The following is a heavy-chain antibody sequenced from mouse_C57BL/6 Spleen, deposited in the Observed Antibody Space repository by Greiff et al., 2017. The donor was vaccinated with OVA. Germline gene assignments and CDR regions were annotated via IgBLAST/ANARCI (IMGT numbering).Heavy chain of an antibody. CDR1: GYSFTGYY. CDR3: ARTYYSNPWFAY. J-gene: IGHJ3*01. D-gene: IGHD2-5*01. CDR2: INPSTGGT. V-gene: IGHV1-42*01. Sequence: EVKLMESGPELVKPGASVKISCKASGYSFTGYYMNWVKQSPEKSLEWIGEINPSTGGTTYNQKFKAKATLTVDKSSSTAYMQLKSLTSEDSAVYYCARTYYSNPWFAYWGQGTLVTVSA.